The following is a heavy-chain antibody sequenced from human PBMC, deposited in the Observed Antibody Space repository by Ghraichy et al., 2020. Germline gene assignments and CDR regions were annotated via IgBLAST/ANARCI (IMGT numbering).Heavy chain of an antibody. J-gene: IGHJ4*02. CDR2: IYYSGST. D-gene: IGHD3-3*01. V-gene: IGHV4-39*01. CDR1: GGSISSSSYY. CDR3: ARQSVFWSGTIIGGGFDY. Sequence: SETLSLTCTVSGGSISSSSYYWGWIRQPPGKGLEWIGSIYYSGSTYYNPSLKSRVTISVDTSKNQFSLKLSSVTAADTAVYYCARQSVFWSGTIIGGGFDYWGQGTLVTVSS.